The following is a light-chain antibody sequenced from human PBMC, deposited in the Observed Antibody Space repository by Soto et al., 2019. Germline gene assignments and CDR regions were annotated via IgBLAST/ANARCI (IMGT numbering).Light chain of an antibody. CDR1: SSNIGAGYD. Sequence: QSVLTQPPSVSGAPGQRVTVSCTGSSSNIGAGYDVHWYQRLPGTAPQLLIYDNNNRPSGVPDRFSGSKSGTSASLAITGLQPEDEADYYCQSYDSSLSCVVFGGGTQLTVL. CDR3: QSYDSSLSCVV. J-gene: IGLJ2*01. V-gene: IGLV1-40*01. CDR2: DNN.